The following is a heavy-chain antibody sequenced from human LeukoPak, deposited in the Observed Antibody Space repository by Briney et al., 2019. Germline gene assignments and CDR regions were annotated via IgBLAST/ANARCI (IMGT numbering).Heavy chain of an antibody. D-gene: IGHD5-12*01. V-gene: IGHV4-4*07. CDR1: GGSISSYY. CDR2: IYTSGST. J-gene: IGHJ4*02. CDR3: ARDIKDIVAAPPGFDY. Sequence: PSETLSLTCTVSGGSISSYYGSWIRQPAGKGLEWIGRIYTSGSTNYNPSLKSRVTMSVDTSKNQFSLKLSSVTAADTAVYYCARDIKDIVAAPPGFDYWGQGTLVTVSS.